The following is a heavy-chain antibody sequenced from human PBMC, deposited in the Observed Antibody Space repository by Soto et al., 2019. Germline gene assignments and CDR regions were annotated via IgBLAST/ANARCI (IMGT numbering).Heavy chain of an antibody. CDR1: GDSVSSNTAA. D-gene: IGHD6-19*01. J-gene: IGHJ5*02. V-gene: IGHV6-1*01. CDR2: TYYRSNWRH. CDR3: ARGVAGIGFHL. Sequence: PSQTLSLTFAISGDSVSSNTAAWNWIMSSPSRGLEWLGRTYYRSNWRHDYAVSVKSRITVNPDTSKNHFSLQLNSVTPDDTAVYYCARGVAGIGFHLWGEGTLVTVSS.